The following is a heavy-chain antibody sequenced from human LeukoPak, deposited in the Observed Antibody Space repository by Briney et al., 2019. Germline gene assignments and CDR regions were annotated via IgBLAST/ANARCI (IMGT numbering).Heavy chain of an antibody. CDR3: ARDRPPGYCSSTSCYEFDY. CDR1: GFTFDDYG. D-gene: IGHD2-2*01. Sequence: GGSLRLSCAASGFTFDDYGMSWVRQAPGKGLEWVSGINWNGGSTGYADSVKGRFTISRDNAKNSLYLQMNSLRAEDTALYYCARDRPPGYCSSTSCYEFDYRGQGTLVTVSS. CDR2: INWNGGST. J-gene: IGHJ4*02. V-gene: IGHV3-20*04.